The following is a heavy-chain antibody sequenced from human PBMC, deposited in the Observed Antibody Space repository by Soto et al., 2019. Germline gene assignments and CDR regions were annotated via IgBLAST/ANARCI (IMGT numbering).Heavy chain of an antibody. Sequence: QLQLQESGPGLVKPSETLSLTCTVSGGSISSSSYYWGWIRQPPGKGLEWIGSIYYSGSTYYNPSLKSRVTISVDTSKNQFSLKLSSVTAADTAVYYCARSLTTVATMDVWGQGTTVTVSS. CDR1: GGSISSSSYY. CDR2: IYYSGST. D-gene: IGHD4-17*01. CDR3: ARSLTTVATMDV. J-gene: IGHJ6*02. V-gene: IGHV4-39*01.